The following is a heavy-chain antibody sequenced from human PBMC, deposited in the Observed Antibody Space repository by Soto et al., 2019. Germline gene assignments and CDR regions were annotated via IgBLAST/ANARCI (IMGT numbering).Heavy chain of an antibody. CDR1: GYAFTTYG. J-gene: IGHJ4*02. CDR2: ISAHNGNT. D-gene: IGHD1-1*01. V-gene: IGHV1-18*01. Sequence: QVHLVQSGAEVKKPGASVKISCKGSGYAFTTYGITWVRQAPGQGLEWMGWISAHNGNTNYAQKLQGRVTVTRDTSTSTAYMELRSLSSDDTAVYYCARGRYGDYWGQGALVTVSS. CDR3: ARGRYGDY.